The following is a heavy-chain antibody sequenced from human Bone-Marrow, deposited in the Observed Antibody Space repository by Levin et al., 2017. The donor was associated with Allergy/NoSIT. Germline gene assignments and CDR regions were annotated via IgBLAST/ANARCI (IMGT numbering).Heavy chain of an antibody. J-gene: IGHJ4*02. D-gene: IGHD6-13*01. CDR2: IYYSGST. CDR1: GGSISSSSYY. CDR3: ARCIAAAGPVGGFDY. V-gene: IGHV4-39*01. Sequence: SETLSLTCTVSGGSISSSSYYWGWIRQPPGKGLEWIGSIYYSGSTYYNPSLKSRVTISVDMSKNQFSLKLSSVTAADTAVYYCARCIAAAGPVGGFDYWGQGTLVTVSS.